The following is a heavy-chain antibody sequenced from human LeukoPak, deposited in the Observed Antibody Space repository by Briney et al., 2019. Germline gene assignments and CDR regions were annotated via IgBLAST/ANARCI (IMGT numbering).Heavy chain of an antibody. CDR1: GYTFTGYY. CDR2: INPNSGGT. J-gene: IGHJ4*02. V-gene: IGHV1-2*02. D-gene: IGHD2-2*01. CDR3: ASHIIGYCSSTSCYELDY. Sequence: ASVTVSCKASGYTFTGYYMHWVRQAPGQGLEWMGWINPNSGGTNYAQKFQGRVTMTRDTSISTAYMELSRLRSDDTAVYYCASHIIGYCSSTSCYELDYWGQGTLVTVSS.